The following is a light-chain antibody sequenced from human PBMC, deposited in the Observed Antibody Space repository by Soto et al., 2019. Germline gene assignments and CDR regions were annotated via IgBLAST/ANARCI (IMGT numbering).Light chain of an antibody. V-gene: IGKV1-6*01. CDR3: QQYSSYWT. CDR1: QGIRKD. J-gene: IGKJ1*01. Sequence: AIQLTQSPSSLSASVGDRVTITCRASQGIRKDLCRYQDKPGTPPKLLIYAASTLQSGVPSRFSGSASGTDFTLTISSLQPEDFATYYCQQYSSYWTFGQGTKVDIK. CDR2: AAS.